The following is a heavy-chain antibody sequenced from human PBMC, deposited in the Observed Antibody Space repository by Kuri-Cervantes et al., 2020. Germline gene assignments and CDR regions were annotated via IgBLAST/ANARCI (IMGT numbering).Heavy chain of an antibody. CDR3: ARPHFPFLKPIMVDV. V-gene: IGHV4-38-2*01. CDR1: GYTIISGYF. Sequence: AETLSLTCDVSGYTIISGYFWVWIRLPPGKGLQWIGSIHHNGVTHYNPSLTSRVTISRDTSNNQFSLRLSSVTAADTAVYYCARPHFPFLKPIMVDVWGKGTPVTVSS. D-gene: IGHD3-16*01. J-gene: IGHJ6*04. CDR2: IHHNGVT.